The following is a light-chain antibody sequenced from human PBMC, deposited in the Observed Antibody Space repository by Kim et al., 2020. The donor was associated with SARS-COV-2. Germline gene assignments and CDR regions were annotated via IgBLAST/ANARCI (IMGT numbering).Light chain of an antibody. CDR1: QCVSRW. CDR2: DGS. Sequence: SSLSASVGDRVTLTWRGSQCVSRWLAWYQQEPGKAPKLLIYDGSNLQSGVPSRFSGSGSGTEFTLTISSLQPDDFAIYYCQHRQTFGQGTKVDIK. J-gene: IGKJ1*01. V-gene: IGKV1-5*01. CDR3: QHRQT.